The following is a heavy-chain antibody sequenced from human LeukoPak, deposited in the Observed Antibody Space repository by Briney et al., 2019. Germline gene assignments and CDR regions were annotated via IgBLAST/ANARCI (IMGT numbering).Heavy chain of an antibody. CDR2: IYYSGST. V-gene: IGHV4-39*01. D-gene: IGHD3-10*01. CDR3: ARQEVLWFGELLVSPHFDY. CDR1: GGSISSSSYY. J-gene: IGHJ4*02. Sequence: SETLSLTCTVSGGSISSSSYYWGWIRQPPGKGLEWIGSIYYSGSTYYNPSLKSRVTISVDTSKNQFSLKLSSVTAADTAVYYCARQEVLWFGELLVSPHFDYWGQGTLVTVSS.